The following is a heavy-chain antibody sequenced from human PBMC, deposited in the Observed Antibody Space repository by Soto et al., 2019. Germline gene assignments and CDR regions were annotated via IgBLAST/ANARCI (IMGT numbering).Heavy chain of an antibody. V-gene: IGHV4-59*01. CDR2: IYYSGST. D-gene: IGHD2-2*01. J-gene: IGHJ4*02. Sequence: SETLSLTCTVSGGSISSYYWSWIRQPPGKGLEWIGYIYYSGSTNYNPSLKSRVTISVDTSKNQFSLKLSSVTAADTAVYYCARGVEDIVVVPAATHFDYWGQGTLVTVSS. CDR3: ARGVEDIVVVPAATHFDY. CDR1: GGSISSYY.